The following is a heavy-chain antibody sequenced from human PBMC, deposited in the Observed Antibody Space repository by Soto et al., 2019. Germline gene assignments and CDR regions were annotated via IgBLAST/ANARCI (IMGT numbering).Heavy chain of an antibody. J-gene: IGHJ6*03. CDR2: ISWNSGSI. Sequence: EVQLVESGGGLVQPGRSLRLSCAASGFTFDDYAMHWVRQAPGKGLEWVSGISWNSGSIGYADSVKGRFAFSRDNAKNYLYLQMNSLRAEDTALYYCAKDYGSDYYYYYLDVWGKVTTVTVSS. CDR3: AKDYGSDYYYYYLDV. CDR1: GFTFDDYA. D-gene: IGHD3-10*01. V-gene: IGHV3-9*01.